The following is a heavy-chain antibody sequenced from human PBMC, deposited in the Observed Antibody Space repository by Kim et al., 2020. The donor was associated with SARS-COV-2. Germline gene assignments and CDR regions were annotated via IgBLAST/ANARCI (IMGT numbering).Heavy chain of an antibody. CDR2: IKQDGSEK. V-gene: IGHV3-7*01. CDR1: GFTFSSYW. D-gene: IGHD2-21*02. Sequence: GGSLRLSCAASGFTFSSYWMSWVRQAPGKGLEWVANIKQDGSEKYYVDSVKGRFTISRDNAKNSLYLQMNSLRAEDTAVYYCASARVMLAYCGGDCSGAFDIWGQGTMVTVSS. CDR3: ASARVMLAYCGGDCSGAFDI. J-gene: IGHJ3*02.